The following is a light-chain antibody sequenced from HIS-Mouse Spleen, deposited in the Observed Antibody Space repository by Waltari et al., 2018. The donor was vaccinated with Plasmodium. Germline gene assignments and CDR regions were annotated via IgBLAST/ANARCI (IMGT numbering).Light chain of an antibody. J-gene: IGLJ2*01. CDR2: EGS. CDR3: CSYAGSRMV. Sequence: QSALTQPASVSGSPGQSITISCAGTSSDVGSYNLVSWYQQHPGKAPKLMIYEGSKRPSGVSNPFSGSKSGNTASLTIAGLQAEDEADYYCCSYAGSRMVFGGGTKLTVL. CDR1: SSDVGSYNL. V-gene: IGLV2-23*01.